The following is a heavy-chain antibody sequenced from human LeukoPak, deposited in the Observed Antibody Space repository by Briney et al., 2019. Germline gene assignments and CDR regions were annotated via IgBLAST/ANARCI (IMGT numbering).Heavy chain of an antibody. CDR1: GFTFSSYA. CDR2: ISYDGSNK. D-gene: IGHD1-26*01. V-gene: IGHV3-30*04. J-gene: IGHJ4*02. Sequence: PGGSLRLSCAASGFTFSSYAMHWVRQAPGKGLEWVAVISYDGSNKYYADSVKGRFTISRDNSKNTLYLQMNSLRAEDTAVYYCARDTTPIVGATTPYYWGQGTLVTVFS. CDR3: ARDTTPIVGATTPYY.